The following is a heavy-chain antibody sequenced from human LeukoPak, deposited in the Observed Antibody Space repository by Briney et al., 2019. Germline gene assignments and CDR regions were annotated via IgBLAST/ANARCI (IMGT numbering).Heavy chain of an antibody. V-gene: IGHV3-23*01. J-gene: IGHJ4*02. CDR2: ISSSGSSS. CDR1: GFTFSSNA. D-gene: IGHD3-10*01. CDR3: AKNFGSGNYRSFDY. Sequence: PGGSLRLSCAASGFTFSSNAMSWVRQAPGKGLEWASVISSSGSSSYYADSVKGRFTISRDNSKNTLYLQMDSLRAEDTATYYCAKNFGSGNYRSFDYWGQGTLVTVSS.